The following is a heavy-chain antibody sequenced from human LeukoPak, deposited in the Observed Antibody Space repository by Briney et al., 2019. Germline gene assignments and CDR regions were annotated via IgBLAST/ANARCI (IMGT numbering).Heavy chain of an antibody. CDR2: MNPNSGNT. Sequence: ASVKVSCKASGYTFTSYDINWVRQATGQGLEWMGWMNPNSGNTGYAQKFQGRVTITRNTSISTAYMELSSLRSEDTAVYYCARPYDRALGAFDIWGQGTMVTVSS. V-gene: IGHV1-8*03. CDR3: ARPYDRALGAFDI. J-gene: IGHJ3*02. D-gene: IGHD3-22*01. CDR1: GYTFTSYD.